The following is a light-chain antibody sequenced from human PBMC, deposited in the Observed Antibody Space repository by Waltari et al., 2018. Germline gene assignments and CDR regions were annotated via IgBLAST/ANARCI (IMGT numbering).Light chain of an antibody. Sequence: QSVLTQPPSVSGAPGQRVTISCSGRTSNIGDPYDFPWYQQNPGTAPKLLIFANVHRPSGVPDRFSGSKSGTSASLAITGLQAEDEADYYCQSYDRRLEVIFGGGTKLAVL. CDR2: ANV. J-gene: IGLJ2*01. CDR3: QSYDRRLEVI. CDR1: TSNIGDPYD. V-gene: IGLV1-40*01.